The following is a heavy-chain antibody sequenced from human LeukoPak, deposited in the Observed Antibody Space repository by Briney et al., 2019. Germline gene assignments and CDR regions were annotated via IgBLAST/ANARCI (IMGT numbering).Heavy chain of an antibody. V-gene: IGHV3-33*01. Sequence: GRSLRLSCAASGFTFSSYDMHWVRQVRGKGLEWVAVKYYDGRNKYYADSVKGRFTISRDNSKNTLYLQINSLRAEDTAVFYCARKVLVPAATGADAFDVWGRGTMVIVSS. CDR2: KYYDGRNK. D-gene: IGHD2-2*01. CDR3: ARKVLVPAATGADAFDV. J-gene: IGHJ3*01. CDR1: GFTFSSYD.